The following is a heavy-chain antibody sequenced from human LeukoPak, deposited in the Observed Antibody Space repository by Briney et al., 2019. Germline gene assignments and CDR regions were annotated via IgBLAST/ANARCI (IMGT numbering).Heavy chain of an antibody. CDR3: ATLDGYSYGLFH. CDR1: GGSISTYY. Sequence: PSETLSLTCTVSGGSISTYYWSWIRQPPGKGLEWMGYIYHTGSTKYNPSLKSRVTISVDTAQNRFSLNLSYVTAADTAVYYCATLDGYSYGLFHWGQGTLVTVSS. D-gene: IGHD5-18*01. CDR2: IYHTGST. V-gene: IGHV4-59*08. J-gene: IGHJ4*02.